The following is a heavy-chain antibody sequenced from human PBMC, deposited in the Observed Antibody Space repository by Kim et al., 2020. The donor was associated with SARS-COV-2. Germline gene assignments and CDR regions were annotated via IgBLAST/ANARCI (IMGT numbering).Heavy chain of an antibody. J-gene: IGHJ6*02. Sequence: ASVKVSCKASGYTFTSYDINWVRQATGQGLEWMGWMNPNSGNTGYAQKFQGRVTMTRNTSISTAYMELSSLRSEDTAVYYCARGPREVLRFLEWLLFHGMDVWGQGNTVTVSS. CDR1: GYTFTSYD. V-gene: IGHV1-8*01. CDR2: MNPNSGNT. D-gene: IGHD3-3*01. CDR3: ARGPREVLRFLEWLLFHGMDV.